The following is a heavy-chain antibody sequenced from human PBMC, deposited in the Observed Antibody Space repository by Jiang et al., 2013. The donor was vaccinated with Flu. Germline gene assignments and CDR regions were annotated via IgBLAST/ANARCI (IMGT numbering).Heavy chain of an antibody. D-gene: IGHD6-13*01. V-gene: IGHV3-23*01. CDR1: GFSFSDYA. Sequence: VQLLESGGGLLQPGGSLRLSCAASGFSFSDYAMNWVRQAPGKGLEWVSSISGFSTSTYYADSVKGRFTISRDNSNNMLYLQMNSLTADDTAVYYCARDRHSSNWEDAFDFRGQGTMVTVSS. CDR2: ISGFSTST. J-gene: IGHJ3*01. CDR3: ARDRHSSNWEDAFDF.